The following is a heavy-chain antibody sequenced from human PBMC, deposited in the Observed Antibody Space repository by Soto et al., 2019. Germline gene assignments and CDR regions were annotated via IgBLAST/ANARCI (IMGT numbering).Heavy chain of an antibody. CDR1: GGSVSSSDHY. D-gene: IGHD7-27*01. J-gene: IGHJ4*02. CDR3: ARGAFLSPVGN. CDR2: IYYSGDT. V-gene: IGHV4-30-4*01. Sequence: QAQLQESGPGLVKPSQTLSLTCSVSGGSVSSSDHYWSWIRQPPGKGLEWIGYIYYSGDTFYNPSLKSRVTISIDTSQNQFSLSLNSVTAADTAVYYCARGAFLSPVGNWGQGTLVTFSA.